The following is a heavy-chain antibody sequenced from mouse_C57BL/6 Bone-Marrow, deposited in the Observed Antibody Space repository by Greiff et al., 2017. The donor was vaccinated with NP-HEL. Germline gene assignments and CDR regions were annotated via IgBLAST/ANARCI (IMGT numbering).Heavy chain of an antibody. CDR2: FHPYNDDT. V-gene: IGHV1-47*01. D-gene: IGHD1-1*01. CDR3: ARATVVDWYFDV. Sequence: QVQLKESGAELVKPGASVKMSCKASGYTFTTYPIEWMKQNHGKSLEWIGNFHPYNDDTKYNEKFKGKATLTVEKSSSTVYLKLSRLTSDDSAVYYCARATVVDWYFDVWGTGTTVTVSS. J-gene: IGHJ1*03. CDR1: GYTFTTYP.